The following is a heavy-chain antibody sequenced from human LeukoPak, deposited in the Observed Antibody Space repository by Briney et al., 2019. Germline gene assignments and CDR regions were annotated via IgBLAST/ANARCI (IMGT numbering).Heavy chain of an antibody. D-gene: IGHD2-2*03. J-gene: IGHJ4*02. CDR3: VRVDYSGDY. Sequence: GGSLRLSCAASGFTFSSYEMNWVRPAPGKGLEWVSYISSSGSTIYYADSVKGRFTISRDNAKNSLYLQMNSLRAEDTAVYYCVRVDYSGDYWGQGTLVTVSS. CDR1: GFTFSSYE. V-gene: IGHV3-48*03. CDR2: ISSSGSTI.